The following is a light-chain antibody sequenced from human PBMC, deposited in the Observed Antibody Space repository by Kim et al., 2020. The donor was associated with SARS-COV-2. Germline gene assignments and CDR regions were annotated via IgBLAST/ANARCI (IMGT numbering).Light chain of an antibody. CDR3: AAWDDSLSGWV. V-gene: IGLV1-47*01. CDR1: SSNIESNY. Sequence: GQRVTISCSGSSSNIESNYVSWYQQLPGTAPKLLIYGNNRRPSGVPGRFSGSKSGTSASLAISGHRSEDEADYYCAAWDDSLSGWVFGGGTKLTVL. CDR2: GNN. J-gene: IGLJ3*02.